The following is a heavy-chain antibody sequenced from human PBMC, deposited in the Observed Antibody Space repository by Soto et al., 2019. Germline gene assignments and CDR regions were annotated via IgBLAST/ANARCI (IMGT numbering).Heavy chain of an antibody. J-gene: IGHJ5*01. CDR3: GRVVEGATRHTDFDS. CDR1: GVSIHDSHSF. D-gene: IGHD2-21*01. V-gene: IGHV4-39*01. Sequence: PSETLSLTCAVSGVSIHDSHSFWGWIRQPPGKGLEFIANVYYSGGAHYNPSFKSRVTISVDTATNQVSMRMSSVTDADTAVYFCGRVVEGATRHTDFDSGGQGTLVTVSS. CDR2: VYYSGGA.